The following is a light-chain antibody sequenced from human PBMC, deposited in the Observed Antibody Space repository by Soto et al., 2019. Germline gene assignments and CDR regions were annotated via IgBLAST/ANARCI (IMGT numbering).Light chain of an antibody. CDR3: QQYGSSPRT. CDR2: GTS. CDR1: QSLSSNY. J-gene: IGKJ1*01. V-gene: IGKV3-20*01. Sequence: IGLKKSAGTLSLYPGERATLSCRASQSLSSNYLAWYQQKPGQAPRLLIYGTSTRATGIPDRFSGSGSGTDFTLTISRLEPEDFAVYYCQQYGSSPRTFGQRTKVDI.